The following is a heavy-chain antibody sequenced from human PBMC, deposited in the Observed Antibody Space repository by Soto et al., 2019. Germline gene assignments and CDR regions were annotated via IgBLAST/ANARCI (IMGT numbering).Heavy chain of an antibody. D-gene: IGHD6-13*01. CDR2: IIPILGIA. V-gene: IGHV1-69*04. CDR1: GGTFSSYT. Sequence: GASVKVSCEASGGTFSSYTISCVRQAPGQGLEWMGRIIPILGIANYAQKFQGRVTITADKSTSTAYMELSSLRSEDTAVYYCARDRLGSSLSAFDIWGQGTMVTVSS. J-gene: IGHJ3*02. CDR3: ARDRLGSSLSAFDI.